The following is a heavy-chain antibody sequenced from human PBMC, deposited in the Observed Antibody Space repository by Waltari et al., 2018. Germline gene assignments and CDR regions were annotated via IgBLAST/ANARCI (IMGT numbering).Heavy chain of an antibody. Sequence: QVQLMQSGPEVKKPGASVKVSCKASGFTFSGYGIAWVRQAPGQGPEWMGWISAYSGNTNLAQNFQGRVTMTTDTSTGTAYMELRGLRSDDTAVYYCARPINYSGIYYRYFDYWGQGTLVIVSS. CDR2: ISAYSGNT. D-gene: IGHD1-26*01. CDR3: ARPINYSGIYYRYFDY. J-gene: IGHJ4*02. CDR1: GFTFSGYG. V-gene: IGHV1-18*01.